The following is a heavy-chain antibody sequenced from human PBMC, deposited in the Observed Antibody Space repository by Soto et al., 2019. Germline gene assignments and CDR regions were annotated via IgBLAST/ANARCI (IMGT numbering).Heavy chain of an antibody. Sequence: QVQLVXSXAEVKKPGSSVKVSCKASGGTFSSYAISWVRQAPGQGLEWMGGIIPIFGTANYAQKFQGRVTITADESTSKAYMELRSLRSEDTAVYYCARESRYCSGGSCYFLPGIDYWGQGTLVTVSS. V-gene: IGHV1-69*12. J-gene: IGHJ4*02. D-gene: IGHD2-15*01. CDR1: GGTFSSYA. CDR3: ARESRYCSGGSCYFLPGIDY. CDR2: IIPIFGTA.